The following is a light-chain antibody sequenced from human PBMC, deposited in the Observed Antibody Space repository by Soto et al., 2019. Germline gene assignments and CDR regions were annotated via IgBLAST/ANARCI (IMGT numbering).Light chain of an antibody. CDR1: SSDVGAYNY. J-gene: IGLJ1*01. Sequence: QSALTQPASVSGSPGQSITISCTGTSSDVGAYNYVSWYQQHPGKAPQLMIYEVSNRPSGVSNRFSGSKSGNTASLTISGLQAEDEADYYCSSYTSSSTAVFGTGTKVTVL. V-gene: IGLV2-14*01. CDR3: SSYTSSSTAV. CDR2: EVS.